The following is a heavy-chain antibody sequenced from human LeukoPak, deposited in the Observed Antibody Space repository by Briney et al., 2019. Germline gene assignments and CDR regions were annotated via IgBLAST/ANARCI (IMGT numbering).Heavy chain of an antibody. CDR3: ARDKGVTVAGTYAFDI. CDR1: GFTPGDYA. V-gene: IGHV3-49*04. J-gene: IGHJ3*02. Sequence: GRSPRLSCTGSGFTPGDYAMTWVRQAPRKGQGRVGFIRSKVYGGTTEYAASVKGRFIISRDDSKSIADLQMYSLKTEDTAVYYCARDKGVTVAGTYAFDIWGQGTLVTVSS. D-gene: IGHD6-19*01. CDR2: IRSKVYGGTT.